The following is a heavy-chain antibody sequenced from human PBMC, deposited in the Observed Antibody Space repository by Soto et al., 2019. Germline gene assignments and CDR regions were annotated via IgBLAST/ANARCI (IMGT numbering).Heavy chain of an antibody. CDR2: ISGSGGST. V-gene: IGHV3-23*01. CDR1: GFTFSNYA. J-gene: IGHJ4*02. Sequence: EVQLLESGGGLVQPGGSLRLSCAASGFTFSNYAVTWVRQAPGKGLEWVSTISGSGGSTYYADSVKGRFTISRANSKITLYLKKNSLRAEDTAVYYCAKDQGSSWYEIDYWGQGTLVTVSS. CDR3: AKDQGSSWYEIDY. D-gene: IGHD6-13*01.